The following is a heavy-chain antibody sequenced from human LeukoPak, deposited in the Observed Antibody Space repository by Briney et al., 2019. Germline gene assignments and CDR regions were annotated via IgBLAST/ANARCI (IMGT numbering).Heavy chain of an antibody. D-gene: IGHD3-9*01. J-gene: IGHJ4*02. V-gene: IGHV3-23*01. CDR2: ISGGGGST. Sequence: PGGSLRLSCAASGFTFSSYAMSWVRQSPGRGLEWVSAISGGGGSTYYAYYTDSVRGRFTISRDNSKNTLYLQMNSLRAEDTAVYYCAKFCDILTAYFDFWGQGTLVTVSS. CDR1: GFTFSSYA. CDR3: AKFCDILTAYFDF.